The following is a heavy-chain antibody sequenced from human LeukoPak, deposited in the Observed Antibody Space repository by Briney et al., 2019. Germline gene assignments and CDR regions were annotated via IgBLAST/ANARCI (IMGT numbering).Heavy chain of an antibody. Sequence: GGSLRLSCAASGFTFSNAWMSWVRQAPGKGLEWVGRIKSKTDGGTTDYAAPVKGRFTISRDDSKNTLYLQMNSLRAEDTAVYYCARDAGYDILTGHDYWGQGTLVTVSS. CDR1: GFTFSNAW. CDR3: ARDAGYDILTGHDY. CDR2: IKSKTDGGTT. V-gene: IGHV3-15*01. J-gene: IGHJ4*02. D-gene: IGHD3-9*01.